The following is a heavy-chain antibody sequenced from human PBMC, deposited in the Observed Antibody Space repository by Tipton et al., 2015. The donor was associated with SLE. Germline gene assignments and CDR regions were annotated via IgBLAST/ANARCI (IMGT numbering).Heavy chain of an antibody. Sequence: SLRLSCAASGFTFSSYWMSWVRQAPGKGLEWVANIKQDGSEKYYVDSVKGRFTISRDNAKNSLYLQMNSLRAEDTAVYYCARGRLYDFWSAFQHWGQGTLVTVSS. CDR3: ARGRLYDFWSAFQH. D-gene: IGHD3-3*01. V-gene: IGHV3-7*03. CDR2: IKQDGSEK. J-gene: IGHJ1*01. CDR1: GFTFSSYW.